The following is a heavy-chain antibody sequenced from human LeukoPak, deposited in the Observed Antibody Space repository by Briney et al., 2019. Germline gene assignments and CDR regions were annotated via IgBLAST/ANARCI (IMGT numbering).Heavy chain of an antibody. CDR1: GYTFTSYA. Sequence: WASVKVSCKASGYTFTSYAFSWVRQAPGQGLEWMGWISAYNGDTNYAQKLQGRVTMTTGTSTSTAYLELRSLRSDDTAVYYCAREGTAGGLNGMDVWGQGTTVTVSS. D-gene: IGHD3-16*01. CDR2: ISAYNGDT. CDR3: AREGTAGGLNGMDV. V-gene: IGHV1-18*01. J-gene: IGHJ6*02.